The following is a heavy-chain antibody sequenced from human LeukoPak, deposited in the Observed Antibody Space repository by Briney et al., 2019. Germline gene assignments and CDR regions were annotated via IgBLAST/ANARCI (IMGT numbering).Heavy chain of an antibody. D-gene: IGHD4-17*01. J-gene: IGHJ6*02. CDR2: ISYDGSNK. CDR1: GFTFSSYG. Sequence: GGSLRLFCAASGFTFSSYGMHWVRQAPGKGLEWVAVISYDGSNKYYADSVKGRFTISRDNSKNTLYLQMNSLRAEDTAVYYCAKDRGGDYGAPRRSPAYYYDMDVWGQGTTVTVSS. CDR3: AKDRGGDYGAPRRSPAYYYDMDV. V-gene: IGHV3-30*18.